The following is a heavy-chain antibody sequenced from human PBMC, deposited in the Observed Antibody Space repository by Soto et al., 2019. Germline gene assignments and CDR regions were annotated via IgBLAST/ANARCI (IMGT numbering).Heavy chain of an antibody. CDR3: ARDRGGYSDY. V-gene: IGHV3-33*01. D-gene: IGHD3-22*01. CDR1: AFTFSSYG. J-gene: IGHJ4*02. Sequence: QVQLVESGGGVVQSGRSLRLSCAASAFTFSSYGMYWVRQAPGKGLEWVAVIWYDGSNKYYADSVKGRFTISRDNAKNTLYLQMISLRAEDTAVYYCARDRGGYSDYWGQGTLVTVSS. CDR2: IWYDGSNK.